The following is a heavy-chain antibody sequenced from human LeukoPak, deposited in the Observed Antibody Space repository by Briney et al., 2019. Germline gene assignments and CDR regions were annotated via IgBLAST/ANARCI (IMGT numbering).Heavy chain of an antibody. CDR1: GGSISSGSYY. V-gene: IGHV4-61*02. J-gene: IGHJ4*02. Sequence: SETLSLTCTVSGGSISSGSYYWSWIRQPAGKGLEWIGRIYTSGSTNYNPSLKSRVTISVDTSKNQFSLKPSSVTAADTAVYYCARVEVVATKTSDYWGQGTLVTVSS. CDR3: ARVEVVATKTSDY. CDR2: IYTSGST. D-gene: IGHD5-12*01.